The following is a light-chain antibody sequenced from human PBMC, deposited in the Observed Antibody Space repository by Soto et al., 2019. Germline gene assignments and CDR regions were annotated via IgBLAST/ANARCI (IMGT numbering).Light chain of an antibody. CDR3: HKSSNSPMYP. CDR2: AAS. Sequence: DIQMIQSPSSLSASVGDRVSITCRASQSIAYYLNWFQQKPGKAPKLLIYAASSLQSGVPSRFSGSESGPNSTLPISGLHPEDLETYYVHKSSNSPMYPFGRGPS. V-gene: IGKV1-39*01. CDR1: QSIAYY. J-gene: IGKJ2*01.